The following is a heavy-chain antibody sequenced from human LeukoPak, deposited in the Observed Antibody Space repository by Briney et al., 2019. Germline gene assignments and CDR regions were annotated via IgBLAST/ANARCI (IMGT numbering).Heavy chain of an antibody. CDR2: IYSGGAT. Sequence: SEILSLTCAVSGGSISSDSYYWGWIRQPPGKGLEWIGSIYSGGATYYNPSLKSRVTISVDTSKNQFSLKLTSVTAADAAAYYCARHSRNCSGGYCYLYYWGQGTLVTVSS. J-gene: IGHJ4*02. CDR3: ARHSRNCSGGYCYLYY. D-gene: IGHD2-15*01. V-gene: IGHV4-39*01. CDR1: GGSISSDSYY.